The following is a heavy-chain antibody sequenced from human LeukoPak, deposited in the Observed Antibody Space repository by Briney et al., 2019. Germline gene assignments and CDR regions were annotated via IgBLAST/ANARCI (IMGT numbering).Heavy chain of an antibody. J-gene: IGHJ4*02. CDR2: ISGSGGST. CDR3: AKDQQAAAAFDY. CDR1: LVTSSSYA. Sequence: GGSLRLSCAPSLVTSSSYAMSWGPQAPGKGLGWVSAISGSGGSTYYADSVKGRFTISRDNSKNTLYLQMNSLRAEDTAVYYCAKDQQAAAAFDYWGQGTLVTVSS. D-gene: IGHD6-13*01. V-gene: IGHV3-23*01.